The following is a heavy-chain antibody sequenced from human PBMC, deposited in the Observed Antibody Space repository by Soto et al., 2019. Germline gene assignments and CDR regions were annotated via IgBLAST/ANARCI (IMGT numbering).Heavy chain of an antibody. V-gene: IGHV3-30*18. J-gene: IGHJ6*01. CDR2: ISSDGNNK. CDR3: AXDLFFSSWPTNLYGMDV. D-gene: IGHD6-13*01. CDR1: GFSFSTSG. Sequence: GESLRLSCEVSGFSFSTSGMHWVRQAPGKGLEWVAVISSDGNNKYNADSVKGRFTISRDNSKNTLYLEMNSLRAEDTAVYYCAXDLFFSSWPTNLYGMDVWGQGTTVTVSS.